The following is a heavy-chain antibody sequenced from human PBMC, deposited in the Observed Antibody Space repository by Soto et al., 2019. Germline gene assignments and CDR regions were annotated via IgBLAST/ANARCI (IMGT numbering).Heavy chain of an antibody. V-gene: IGHV3-43D*04. J-gene: IGHJ6*02. CDR3: AKDALSRDYDFWSGYYEAAGMDV. CDR2: ISWDGGST. CDR1: GFTFDDYA. Sequence: GGSLRLSCAASGFTFDDYAMHWVRQAPGKGLEWVSLISWDGGSTYYADSVKGRFTISRDNSKNSLYLQMNSLRAEDTALYYCAKDALSRDYDFWSGYYEAAGMDVWGQGTTVTVYS. D-gene: IGHD3-3*01.